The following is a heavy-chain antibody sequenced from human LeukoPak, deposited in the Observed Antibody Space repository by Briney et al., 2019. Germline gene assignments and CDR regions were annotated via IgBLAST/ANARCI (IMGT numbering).Heavy chain of an antibody. CDR1: GGSIRSYY. J-gene: IGHJ4*02. CDR2: IYYIGST. CDR3: ARERELNYFDY. D-gene: IGHD1-7*01. V-gene: IGHV4-59*01. Sequence: SETLSLTCTVSGGSIRSYYWSWIRQPPGKGLECIGYIYYIGSTNYNPSLKSRVTISLDTSKSQFSLKLTSVTPADTAVYYCARERELNYFDYWGQGTLVTVSS.